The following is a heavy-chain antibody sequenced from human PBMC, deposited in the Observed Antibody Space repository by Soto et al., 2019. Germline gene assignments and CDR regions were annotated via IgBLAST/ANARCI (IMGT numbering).Heavy chain of an antibody. CDR3: TRTQTAWFTSSSGWFDS. CDR1: RGSPSNDD. Sequence: SETLSLTWTVSRGSPSNDDWSCIRQTPGRGLEWIGYIHYSGSTNYNPSLKSRVAISVDLFTIYLCLKMTYVSAEDTAVYYCTRTQTAWFTSSSGWFDSWGQGPQVTVSS. V-gene: IGHV4-59*01. J-gene: IGHJ5*01. D-gene: IGHD6-6*01. CDR2: IHYSGST.